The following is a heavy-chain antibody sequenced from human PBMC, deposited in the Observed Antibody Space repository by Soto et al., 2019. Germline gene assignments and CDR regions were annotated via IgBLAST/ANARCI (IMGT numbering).Heavy chain of an antibody. D-gene: IGHD2-2*01. CDR1: GLPFSDYY. CDR3: ARESSSTSANWFDP. V-gene: IGHV3-11*01. Sequence: GGSLRLSCAASGLPFSDYYMSWIRQAPGKGLEGVSYISSSSSTKYYADSVKGRFTISRDNAKNSLYLQMNSLRAEDSAVYYCARESSSTSANWFDPWGQGTLVTVSS. CDR2: ISSSSSTK. J-gene: IGHJ5*02.